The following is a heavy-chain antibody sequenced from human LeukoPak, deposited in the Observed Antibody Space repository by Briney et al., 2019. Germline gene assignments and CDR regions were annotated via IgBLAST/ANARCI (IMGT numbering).Heavy chain of an antibody. Sequence: GGSLRLSCAASGFIFSNYGMNWVRQAPGKGLEWVSVIYSGGSTYYADSVKGRFTISRDNSKNTLYLQVNSLRAEDTAVYYCARRGDGGRSFDYWGQGTLVTVSS. CDR1: GFIFSNYG. D-gene: IGHD4-23*01. CDR2: IYSGGST. CDR3: ARRGDGGRSFDY. J-gene: IGHJ4*02. V-gene: IGHV3-53*01.